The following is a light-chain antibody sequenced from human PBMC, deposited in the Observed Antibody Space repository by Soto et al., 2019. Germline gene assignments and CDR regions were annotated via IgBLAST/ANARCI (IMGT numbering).Light chain of an antibody. CDR1: SSDIGDYNY. Sequence: QSALTQPASVSGSPGPSITISCTGTSSDIGDYNYVSWYQHHPGKAPKLMIYDVSNRPAGVSNRFSGSKAGNTASLTISGLQAEDEADYYCSSYTRSTTVVFGGGTKLTVL. CDR3: SSYTRSTTVV. J-gene: IGLJ2*01. CDR2: DVS. V-gene: IGLV2-14*01.